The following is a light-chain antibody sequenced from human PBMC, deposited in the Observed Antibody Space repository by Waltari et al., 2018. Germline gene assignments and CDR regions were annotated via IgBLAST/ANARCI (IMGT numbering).Light chain of an antibody. V-gene: IGLV3-9*01. Sequence: SYELTQPLSVSVALGQTARISCGGNNIGNKNVHWYQQKPGQAPVLVIYRDRNRPSSSPERFPGSNSGNMATLTISRAQAGDEADFYCQVWDSSTVVFGGGTKLTVL. CDR3: QVWDSSTVV. CDR2: RDR. CDR1: NIGNKN. J-gene: IGLJ2*01.